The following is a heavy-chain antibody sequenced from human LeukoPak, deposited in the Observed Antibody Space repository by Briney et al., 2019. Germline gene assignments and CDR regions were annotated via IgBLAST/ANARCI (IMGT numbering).Heavy chain of an antibody. CDR3: ARGAYDSSGYYFRRTFDY. CDR2: INPNSGGT. J-gene: IGHJ4*02. CDR1: GYTFTGYY. D-gene: IGHD3-22*01. Sequence: GASVKVSCTASGYTFTGYYMHWVRQAPGQGLEWMGWINPNSGGTNYAQKFQGRVTMTRDTSISTAYMELSRLRSDDTAVYYCARGAYDSSGYYFRRTFDYWGQGTLVTVSS. V-gene: IGHV1-2*02.